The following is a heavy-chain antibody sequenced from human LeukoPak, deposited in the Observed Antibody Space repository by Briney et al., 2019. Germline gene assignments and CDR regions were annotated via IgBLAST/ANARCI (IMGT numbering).Heavy chain of an antibody. CDR1: GGSFSGYY. J-gene: IGHJ6*02. Sequence: SETLSLTCAVYGGSFSGYYWSWIRQPPGKGLEWIGEINHSGSTNYNPSLKSRVTISVDTSKNQFSLKLSSVTAADTAVYYCARLRRGGTYYYYYYGMDVWGQGTTVTVSS. CDR2: INHSGST. CDR3: ARLRRGGTYYYYYYGMDV. V-gene: IGHV4-34*01. D-gene: IGHD1-1*01.